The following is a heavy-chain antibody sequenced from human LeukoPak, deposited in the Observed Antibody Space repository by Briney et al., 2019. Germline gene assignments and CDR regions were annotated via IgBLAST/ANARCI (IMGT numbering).Heavy chain of an antibody. CDR2: IYSGGST. D-gene: IGHD6-6*01. CDR3: ARVIAARHFDY. V-gene: IGHV3-66*01. Sequence: GGSLTLSCAASGFTLSDTYRRWVRQAPGKGLEWVSLIYSGGSTYYADSVKGRFTISIDNSMNTMFLQMHSLRAEHTAVSYCARVIAARHFDYWGQGTLVTVSS. J-gene: IGHJ4*02. CDR1: GFTLSDTY.